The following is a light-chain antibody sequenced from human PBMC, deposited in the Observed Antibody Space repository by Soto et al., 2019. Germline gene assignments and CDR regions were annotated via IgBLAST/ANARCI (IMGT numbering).Light chain of an antibody. Sequence: IVLTQSPGTLSLSPGERATLSCRASQSISSTYLAWYRQKPGQAPRLLIYGASTRATGIPARFSGSGSGTEFTLTISNLQSEDFAVYYCQQYNNWPRTFGQGTKVDIK. J-gene: IGKJ1*01. CDR3: QQYNNWPRT. CDR1: QSISSTY. CDR2: GAS. V-gene: IGKV3-15*01.